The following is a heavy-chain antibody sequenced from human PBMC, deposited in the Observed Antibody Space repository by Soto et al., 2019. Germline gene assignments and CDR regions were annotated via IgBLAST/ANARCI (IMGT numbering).Heavy chain of an antibody. J-gene: IGHJ4*02. D-gene: IGHD5-12*01. V-gene: IGHV1-69*01. CDR1: GGTFSSDA. CDR2: IIPIFGTA. Sequence: QVQLVQSGAEVKKPGSSVKVSCKASGGTFSSDAISWVRQAPGQGLEWMGVIIPIFGTANYAQKFQGRVTITADETTSTAYMELSSLRSEDTAVYYYTRDRPHSGYDFWGQGTMVTVSS. CDR3: TRDRPHSGYDF.